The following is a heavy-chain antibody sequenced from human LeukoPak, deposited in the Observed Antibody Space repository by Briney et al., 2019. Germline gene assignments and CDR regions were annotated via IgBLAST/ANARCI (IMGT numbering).Heavy chain of an antibody. CDR2: IHYTGST. V-gene: IGHV4-59*08. Sequence: SETLSLTCTVSGGSISGYYWSWIRQPPGKGLQFIGYIHYTGSTNYNPSLESRVTLSVDTSKNQFSLKLRSVTAVDTAVYYCARLSKDTVVLPAAMAHYFDYWGQGTLVTVSS. CDR1: GGSISGYY. J-gene: IGHJ4*02. CDR3: ARLSKDTVVLPAAMAHYFDY. D-gene: IGHD2-2*01.